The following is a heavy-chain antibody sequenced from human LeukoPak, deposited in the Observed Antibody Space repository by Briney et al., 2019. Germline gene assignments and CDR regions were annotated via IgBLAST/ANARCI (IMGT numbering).Heavy chain of an antibody. Sequence: GGSLRLSCAASGFTFSSCSMNWVRQAPGKGLEWVSSISSSSSYIYYADSVKGRFTISRDNAKNSLYLQMNSLRAEDTAVYYCARDYDSSGYYYVAYYYGMDVWGQGTTVTVSS. J-gene: IGHJ6*02. CDR3: ARDYDSSGYYYVAYYYGMDV. CDR2: ISSSSSYI. D-gene: IGHD3-22*01. V-gene: IGHV3-21*01. CDR1: GFTFSSCS.